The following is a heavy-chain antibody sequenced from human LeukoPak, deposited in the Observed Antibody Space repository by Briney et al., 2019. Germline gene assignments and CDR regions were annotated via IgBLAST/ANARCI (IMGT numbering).Heavy chain of an antibody. J-gene: IGHJ4*02. CDR1: GGSISSYY. CDR3: ARQTYYYDSSGSYVYYFDY. D-gene: IGHD3-22*01. V-gene: IGHV4-59*08. CDR2: IYYSGST. Sequence: SETLSLTCTVSGGSISSYYWSWIRQPPGKGLEWIGYIYYSGSTDYSPSLKSRVTISVDTSRTQFSLNLTSVTAADTAVYYCARQTYYYDSSGSYVYYFDYWGQGTLVTVSS.